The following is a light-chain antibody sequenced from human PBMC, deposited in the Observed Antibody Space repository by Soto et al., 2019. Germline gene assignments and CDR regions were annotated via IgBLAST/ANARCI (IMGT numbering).Light chain of an antibody. Sequence: DIVMTQSPDSLAVSLGERATINCKSSQSILFSSNNKNYLTWYQQKPGQPPKPLIYWASTRESGVPDRFSGSGSGTDFTLTISRLEPEDFAVYYCQQYGRSPPKTFGQGTKVEIK. CDR3: QQYGRSPPKT. CDR2: WAS. CDR1: QSILFSSNNKNY. V-gene: IGKV4-1*01. J-gene: IGKJ1*01.